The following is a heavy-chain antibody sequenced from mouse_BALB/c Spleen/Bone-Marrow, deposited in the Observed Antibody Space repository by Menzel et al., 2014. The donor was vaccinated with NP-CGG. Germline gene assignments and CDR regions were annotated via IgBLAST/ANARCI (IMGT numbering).Heavy chain of an antibody. J-gene: IGHJ3*01. V-gene: IGHV14-3*02. Sequence: EVKLQESGAELVKPGASVKLSCTASGFNIQDTYMHWVKQRPEQGLEWIGRIDPANGNTKYDPKFQGKATITADTSSNTAYLQLSNLTTEEASVFYCGAYSFGSSYGFAYWGQGTLVTVSA. CDR1: GFNIQDTY. D-gene: IGHD1-1*01. CDR2: IDPANGNT. CDR3: GAYSFGSSYGFAY.